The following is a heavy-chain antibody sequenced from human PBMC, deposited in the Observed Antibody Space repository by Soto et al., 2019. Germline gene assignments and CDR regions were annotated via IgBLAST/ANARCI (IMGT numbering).Heavy chain of an antibody. CDR1: GGSISSYY. CDR2: IYYSGST. CDR3: ARLAAAGNWFDP. V-gene: IGHV4-59*08. Sequence: SETLSLTCTVSGGSISSYYWSWIRQPPGKGLEWIGYIYYSGSTNYNPSLKSRVTISVDTSKNQFSLKLSSVTAADTAVYYCARLAAAGNWFDPWGQGTLVTVSS. D-gene: IGHD6-13*01. J-gene: IGHJ5*02.